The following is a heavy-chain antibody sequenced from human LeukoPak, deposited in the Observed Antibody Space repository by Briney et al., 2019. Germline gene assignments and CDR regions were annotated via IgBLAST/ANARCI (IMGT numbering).Heavy chain of an antibody. CDR1: GGTFSSYA. V-gene: IGHV1-69*04. Sequence: GASVKVSCKASGGTFSSYAISWVRQAPGQGLEWMGRIIPILGIANYAQKFQGRVTITADKSTSTAYMELSSLRSEDTAVYYCARGLKGIAARGGLNWGQGTLVTVSS. CDR2: IIPILGIA. CDR3: ARGLKGIAARGGLN. J-gene: IGHJ4*02. D-gene: IGHD6-6*01.